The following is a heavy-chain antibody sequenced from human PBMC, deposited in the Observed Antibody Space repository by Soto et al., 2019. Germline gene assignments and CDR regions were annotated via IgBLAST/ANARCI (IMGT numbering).Heavy chain of an antibody. Sequence: EVQLVESGGGLVQPGGSLRLSCAASGFTFSTYSMNWVRQAPGKGLEWVSYISSSSSTTFYTDSVKGRFTVSRDNAKNSLYLQMNSLRAEDTAVYYCERPTYYYDSSGPPAYWGQGTLVTVSS. CDR3: ERPTYYYDSSGPPAY. J-gene: IGHJ4*02. V-gene: IGHV3-48*01. CDR1: GFTFSTYS. CDR2: ISSSSSTT. D-gene: IGHD3-22*01.